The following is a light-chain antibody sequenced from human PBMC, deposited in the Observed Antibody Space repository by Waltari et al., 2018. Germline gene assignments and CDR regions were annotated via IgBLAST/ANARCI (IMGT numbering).Light chain of an antibody. J-gene: IGLJ1*01. CDR3: CSYAGSSRYV. CDR2: EDT. V-gene: IGLV2-23*01. CDR1: SSYVGQYNL. Sequence: QSALTPSASVSGSPGQSITISCTGTSSYVGQYNLVSWYQQRPGRGPKLLTYEDTKRPSGVSDRFSGAKSGNTASLTISGLQPEDEADYFCCSYAGSSRYVFGTGTKVTVL.